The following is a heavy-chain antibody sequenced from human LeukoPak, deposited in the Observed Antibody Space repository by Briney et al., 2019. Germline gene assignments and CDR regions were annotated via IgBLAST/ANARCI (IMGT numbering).Heavy chain of an antibody. V-gene: IGHV3-30-3*01. CDR1: GFTFSSYA. D-gene: IGHD6-13*01. CDR3: ARDQAAAGTFDY. CDR2: ISYDGSNK. J-gene: IGHJ4*02. Sequence: GGSLRLSCAASGFTFSSYAMHWVRQAPGKGLEGVAVISYDGSNKYYADSVKGRFTISRDNAKNTLYLQMNSLRAEDTAVYYCARDQAAAGTFDYWGQGTLVTVSS.